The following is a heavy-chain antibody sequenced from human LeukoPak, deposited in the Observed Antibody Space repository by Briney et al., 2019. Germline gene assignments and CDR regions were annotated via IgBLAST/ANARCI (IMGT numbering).Heavy chain of an antibody. CDR3: AKDLHYGSADY. J-gene: IGHJ4*02. Sequence: GGSLRLSCAASGFTFDDYGMSWVRQDPGKGLVWVSFINPDGSTTNYADSVKGRFTISRDNAKNALYLQMNSLRAEDTAVYYCAKDLHYGSADYWGQGTLVTASS. D-gene: IGHD3-10*01. CDR2: INPDGSTT. CDR1: GFTFDDYG. V-gene: IGHV3-74*01.